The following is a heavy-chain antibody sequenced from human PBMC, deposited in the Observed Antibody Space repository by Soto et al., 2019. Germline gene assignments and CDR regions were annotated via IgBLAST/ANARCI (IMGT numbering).Heavy chain of an antibody. V-gene: IGHV4-34*01. CDR2: INHSGST. CDR1: GGSFSGYY. Sequence: SETLSLTCAVYGGSFSGYYWSWIRQPPGKGLEWIGEINHSGSTNYNPSLKSRVTISVDTSKNQFSLKLSSVTAADTAVYYCARGGSKWTLHYYYYYGMDVWGQGTTVTVSS. J-gene: IGHJ6*02. D-gene: IGHD1-26*01. CDR3: ARGGSKWTLHYYYYYGMDV.